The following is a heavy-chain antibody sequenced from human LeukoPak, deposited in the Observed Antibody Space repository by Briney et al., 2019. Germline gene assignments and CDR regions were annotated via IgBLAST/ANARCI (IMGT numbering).Heavy chain of an antibody. V-gene: IGHV4-34*01. CDR2: INHSGST. Sequence: SETLSLTCAVYGGSFSGYYWSWIRQPPGKGLEWIGEINHSGSTNYNPSLKSRVTISVDTSKNQFSLKLSSVTAADTAVYYCARVKSPYYDFWSGYYKPYYYGMDVWGQGTTVTVSS. CDR1: GGSFSGYY. D-gene: IGHD3-3*01. J-gene: IGHJ6*02. CDR3: ARVKSPYYDFWSGYYKPYYYGMDV.